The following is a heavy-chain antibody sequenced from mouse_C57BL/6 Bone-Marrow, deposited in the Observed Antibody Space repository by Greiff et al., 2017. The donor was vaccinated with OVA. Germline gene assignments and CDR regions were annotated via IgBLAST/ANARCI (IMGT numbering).Heavy chain of an antibody. CDR2: IYPGDGDT. CDR1: GYAFSSSW. Sequence: QVQLQQSGPELVKPGASVKISCKASGYAFSSSWMNWVKQRPGKGLEWIGRIYPGDGDTNYNGKFKGKATLTADKSSSTAYMQLSSLTSEDSAVYFCARDYYYGSSFAYWGQGTLVTVSA. V-gene: IGHV1-82*01. J-gene: IGHJ3*01. CDR3: ARDYYYGSSFAY. D-gene: IGHD1-1*01.